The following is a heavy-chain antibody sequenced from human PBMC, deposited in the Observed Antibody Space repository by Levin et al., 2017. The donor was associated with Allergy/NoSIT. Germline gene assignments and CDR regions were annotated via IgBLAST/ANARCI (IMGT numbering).Heavy chain of an antibody. V-gene: IGHV4-30-2*01. J-gene: IGHJ4*02. CDR1: GGSISSGGYS. D-gene: IGHD5-18*01. CDR3: ARVSGYSYGYYFDY. Sequence: PSETLSLTCAVSGGSISSGGYSWSWIRQPPGKGLEWIGNIYLSGSTNDNPSLKSRVTMSVDRSKHQFSLTLSYVTAADTAVYYCARVSGYSYGYYFDYWGPGTLVTVSS. CDR2: IYLSGST.